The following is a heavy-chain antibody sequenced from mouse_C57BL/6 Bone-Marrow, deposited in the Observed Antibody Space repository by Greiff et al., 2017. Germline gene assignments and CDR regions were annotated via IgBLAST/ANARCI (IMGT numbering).Heavy chain of an antibody. D-gene: IGHD1-1*01. J-gene: IGHJ4*01. CDR3: ARSDYGSSYGYYAMDY. CDR1: GFTFSSYG. CDR2: ISSGGSYT. V-gene: IGHV5-6*01. Sequence: EVKLMESGGDLVKPGGSLKLSCAASGFTFSSYGMSWVRQTPDKRLEWVATISSGGSYTYYPDSVKGRFTISRDNAKNTLYLQMSSLKSEDTAMYYCARSDYGSSYGYYAMDYWGQGTSVTVSS.